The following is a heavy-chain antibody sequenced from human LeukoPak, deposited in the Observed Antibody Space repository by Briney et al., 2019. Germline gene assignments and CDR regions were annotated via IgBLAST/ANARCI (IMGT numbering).Heavy chain of an antibody. J-gene: IGHJ4*02. Sequence: GGSLRLSCAAFGFTFSSYGMHWVRQAPGKGLEWVAVISYDGSNKYYADSVKGRFTISRDNSKSTLYLQTNSLRAEDTAVYYCAKAVGSSGWYEGVEYWGQGTLVTGSS. CDR3: AKAVGSSGWYEGVEY. V-gene: IGHV3-30*18. D-gene: IGHD6-19*01. CDR1: GFTFSSYG. CDR2: ISYDGSNK.